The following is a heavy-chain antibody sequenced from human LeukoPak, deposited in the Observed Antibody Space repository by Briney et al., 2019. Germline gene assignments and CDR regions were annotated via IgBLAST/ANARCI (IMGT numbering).Heavy chain of an antibody. D-gene: IGHD1-7*01. V-gene: IGHV3-74*01. Sequence: HTGGSLRLSCAASGFTLSSYWMHWVRQAPGKGLVWVSRINSDGSSTSYADSVKGRFTISRDNAKNTLYLQMNSLRAEDTAVYYCARRPTITGTTLFDFWGQGTLVTVSS. J-gene: IGHJ4*02. CDR3: ARRPTITGTTLFDF. CDR2: INSDGSST. CDR1: GFTLSSYW.